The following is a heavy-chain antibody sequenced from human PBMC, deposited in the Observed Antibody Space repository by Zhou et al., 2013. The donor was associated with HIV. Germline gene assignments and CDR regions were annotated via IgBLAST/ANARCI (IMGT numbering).Heavy chain of an antibody. CDR2: IVPIFGTP. V-gene: IGHV1-69*05. Sequence: QVQLVQSGAEVKKPGSSVKVSCKASGDTFNRFGFTWVRQAPGPGLEWVGGIVPIFGTPKYAQKFQGRVTITDDSTGTAYMELSSLKSEDTAVYYCARDPRYYGSGSYYKPLFDYWGQGTLVTVSA. CDR3: ARDPRYYGSGSYYKPLFDY. J-gene: IGHJ4*02. D-gene: IGHD3-10*01. CDR1: GDTFNRFG.